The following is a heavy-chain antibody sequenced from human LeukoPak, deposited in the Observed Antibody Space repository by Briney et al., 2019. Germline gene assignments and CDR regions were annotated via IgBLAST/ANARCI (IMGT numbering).Heavy chain of an antibody. CDR1: GFTVNTNY. CDR2: IYSGGST. D-gene: IGHD4-23*01. CDR3: ARDTYGGFDY. V-gene: IGHV3-53*01. J-gene: IGHJ4*02. Sequence: GGSLRLSCAASGFTVNTNYMSWVRQAPGKGLGWVSVIYSGGSTYYADSVKGRFTISRDTSKNTLYLQMNSLRAEDTAVYYCARDTYGGFDYWGQGALVTVSS.